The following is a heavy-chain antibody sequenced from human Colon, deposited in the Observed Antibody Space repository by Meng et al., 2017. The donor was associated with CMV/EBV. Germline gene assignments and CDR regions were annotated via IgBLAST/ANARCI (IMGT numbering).Heavy chain of an antibody. Sequence: VALGGALVKPGGSLRLSCAALGFTSSSTRMNWVRQSPGKGLEWVSSISTTVSYVYYADSVKGRFTISRDNAKNSLYLQMDSLRAEDTAVYYCAREPGTYGYFDFWGQGTLVTVSS. J-gene: IGHJ4*02. CDR2: ISTTVSYV. CDR3: AREPGTYGYFDF. D-gene: IGHD3-10*01. V-gene: IGHV3-21*04. CDR1: GFTSSSTR.